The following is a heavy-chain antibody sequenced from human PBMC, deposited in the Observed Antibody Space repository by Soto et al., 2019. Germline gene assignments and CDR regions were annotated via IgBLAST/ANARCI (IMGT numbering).Heavy chain of an antibody. CDR3: ARQGNRRGENWFDP. CDR2: IYYSGST. J-gene: IGHJ5*02. CDR1: GGSISSSSYY. Sequence: SETLSLTCTVSGGSISSSSYYWGWIRQPPGKGLEWIGSIYYSGSTYYNPSLKSRVTISVDTSKNQFSLKLSSVTAADTAVYYCARQGNRRGENWFDPWGQGTLVTVSS. D-gene: IGHD3-10*01. V-gene: IGHV4-39*01.